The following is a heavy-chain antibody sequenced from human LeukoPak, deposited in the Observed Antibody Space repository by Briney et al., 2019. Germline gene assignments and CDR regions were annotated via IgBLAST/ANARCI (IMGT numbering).Heavy chain of an antibody. Sequence: GGSLRLSCEASGFTFSSYSMNWVRQAPGKGLEWVSYISSSSVTIHYADSVKGRFTISRDNAENSLYLQMNSLRAEDTALYYCARDTHYYGSGSPAFDIWGQGTMVTVSS. CDR2: ISSSSVTI. CDR1: GFTFSSYS. CDR3: ARDTHYYGSGSPAFDI. J-gene: IGHJ3*02. D-gene: IGHD3-10*01. V-gene: IGHV3-48*01.